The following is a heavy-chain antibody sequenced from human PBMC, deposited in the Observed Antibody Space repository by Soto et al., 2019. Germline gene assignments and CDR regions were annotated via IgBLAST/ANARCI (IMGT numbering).Heavy chain of an antibody. CDR3: ASRITAGY. D-gene: IGHD1-20*01. CDR1: GFTFSNSG. Sequence: QVQLVESGGGVVQPGGSLRLSCAVSGFTFSNSGMHWVRQAPGKGLEWVALISSNGLTKYYADSVKGRFTISRDNSKDTLYLQMDSLRPADTALYYCASRITAGYWGQGTLVTVSS. CDR2: ISSNGLTK. V-gene: IGHV3-30*03. J-gene: IGHJ4*02.